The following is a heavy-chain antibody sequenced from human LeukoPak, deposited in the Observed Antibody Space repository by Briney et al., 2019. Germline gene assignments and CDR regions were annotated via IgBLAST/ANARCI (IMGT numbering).Heavy chain of an antibody. CDR1: GGSISSNNHY. D-gene: IGHD4-23*01. J-gene: IGHJ5*02. CDR3: ARVSLVYGGNPGGWFDP. V-gene: IGHV4-39*07. CDR2: IYYSGNT. Sequence: SETLSLTCTVSGGSISSNNHYWGWIRRPPGKGLEWIGSIYYSGNTYYNPSLKSRVTVSVDTSKNQFSLKLSSVTAADTAVYYCARVSLVYGGNPGGWFDPWGQGTLVTVSS.